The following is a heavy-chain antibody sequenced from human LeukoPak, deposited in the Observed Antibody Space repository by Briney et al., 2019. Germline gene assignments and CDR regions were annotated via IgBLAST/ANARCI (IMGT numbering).Heavy chain of an antibody. Sequence: PGGSLRLSCAASGFTFSNFWMNWVRQAPGKGLEWVASIKHDGIEKYYVDSVKGRFSISRDSAKNSLYLQMNSLRAEDTAVYYCARGYCSSTSCPGFDYWGQGTLVTVSS. J-gene: IGHJ4*02. CDR3: ARGYCSSTSCPGFDY. D-gene: IGHD2-2*01. V-gene: IGHV3-7*02. CDR2: IKHDGIEK. CDR1: GFTFSNFW.